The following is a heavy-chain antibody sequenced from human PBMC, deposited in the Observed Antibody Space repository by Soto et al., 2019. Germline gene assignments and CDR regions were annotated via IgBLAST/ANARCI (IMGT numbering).Heavy chain of an antibody. D-gene: IGHD3-10*01. CDR3: AKGSEGYYPGSRIFHH. V-gene: IGHV3-23*01. CDR1: GFTLRSYA. CDR2: INDSGRDA. Sequence: PGGSLRLSXAASGFTLRSYAMNWVRQTPGEGLEWVSVINDSGRDAKYADSVKGRFTVSRENSKNTVYLQMNSLRVEDTAVYYCAKGSEGYYPGSRIFHHWGQGALVTVSS. J-gene: IGHJ4*02.